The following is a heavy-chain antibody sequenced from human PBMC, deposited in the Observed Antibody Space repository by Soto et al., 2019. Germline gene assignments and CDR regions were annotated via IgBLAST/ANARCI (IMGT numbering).Heavy chain of an antibody. CDR2: ISSSGTRM. CDR3: AREYYDVWTNYYPYYYIDA. V-gene: IGHV3-11*01. J-gene: IGHJ6*03. Sequence: QVQLVESGGGLVQPGGSLRLSCTASGFTFSDYYMTWIRQAPGKGLESFSYISSSGTRMYYADSVKGRFTISRDKAKNSLCLQPKSPSTEDRAVYYCAREYYDVWTNYYPYYYIDAWGQRFTVTDSS. D-gene: IGHD3-3*01. CDR1: GFTFSDYY.